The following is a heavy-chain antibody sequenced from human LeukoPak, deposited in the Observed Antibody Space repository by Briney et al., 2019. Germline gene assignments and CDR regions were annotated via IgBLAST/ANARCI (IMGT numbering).Heavy chain of an antibody. CDR2: LSGSGGST. CDR1: GITLSNYG. J-gene: IGHJ4*02. D-gene: IGHD6-13*01. V-gene: IGHV3-23*01. CDR3: AKDGGSSWYVGYYFDY. Sequence: PGGSLRLSCVVSGITLSNYGMSWVRQAPGKGLEWVAGLSGSGGSTYYADSVKGRFTISRDNSKNTLYLQMNSLRAEDTAVYYCAKDGGSSWYVGYYFDYWGQGTLVTVSS.